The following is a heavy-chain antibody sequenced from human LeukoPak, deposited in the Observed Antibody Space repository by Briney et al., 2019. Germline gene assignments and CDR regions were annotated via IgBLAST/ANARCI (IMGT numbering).Heavy chain of an antibody. Sequence: GGSLRLSCAASGFTVSSNYMNWVRQAPGTGLEWVSYVSPSSSSIYYADSVKGRFTISRDNAKNSLYLQMNSLRAEDTAVYYCAREHTPYGSGCTAAYWGQGTLVTVSS. CDR1: GFTVSSNY. CDR2: VSPSSSSI. CDR3: AREHTPYGSGCTAAY. D-gene: IGHD6-19*01. J-gene: IGHJ4*02. V-gene: IGHV3-48*01.